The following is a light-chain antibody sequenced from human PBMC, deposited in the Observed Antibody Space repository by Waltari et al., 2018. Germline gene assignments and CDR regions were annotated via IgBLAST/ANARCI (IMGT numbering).Light chain of an antibody. CDR3: SSYAGSNNFV. Sequence: QSALTQPPPASGSPGQSVTISCTGTSSDVGVYNYVSWYQQHPGKAPKLMIYEVSKRPSGVPDRFSGSKSGNTASLTVSGLQAEDEADYYCSSYAGSNNFVFGTGTKVTVL. CDR1: SSDVGVYNY. J-gene: IGLJ1*01. V-gene: IGLV2-8*01. CDR2: EVS.